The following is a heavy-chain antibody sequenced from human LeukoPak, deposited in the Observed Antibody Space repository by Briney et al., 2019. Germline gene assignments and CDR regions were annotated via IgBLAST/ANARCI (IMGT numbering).Heavy chain of an antibody. V-gene: IGHV4-39*01. J-gene: IGHJ4*02. CDR2: IYYSGST. CDR3: ARSLRDFWSGYSPFDY. D-gene: IGHD3-3*01. Sequence: SETLSLTCTVSGGSISSSSYYWGWIRQPPGKGLEWIGSIYYSGSTYYNPSLKSRVTISVDTSKNQFSLKLSYVTAADTAVYYCARSLRDFWSGYSPFDYWGQGTLVTVSS. CDR1: GGSISSSSYY.